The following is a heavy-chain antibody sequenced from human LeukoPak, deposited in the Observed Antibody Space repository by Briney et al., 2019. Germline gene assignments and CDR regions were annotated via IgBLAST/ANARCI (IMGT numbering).Heavy chain of an antibody. CDR2: ISSGTSYI. J-gene: IGHJ3*02. CDR1: GFTFNTYT. Sequence: GGSLRLSCAASGFTFNTYTMNWVRQAPGKGLEWVSSISSGTSYIYYTDSVKGRFTISRDNAKNSLYLQMNSLRAEDTAVYYCARDPTSSWETAFDIWGQGTMVTVSS. D-gene: IGHD1-26*01. V-gene: IGHV3-21*01. CDR3: ARDPTSSWETAFDI.